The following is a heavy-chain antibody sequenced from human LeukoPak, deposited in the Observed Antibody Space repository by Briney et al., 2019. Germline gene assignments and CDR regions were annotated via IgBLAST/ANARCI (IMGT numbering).Heavy chain of an antibody. CDR3: ARVVAARPYNWFDP. Sequence: GASVKVSCKASGGTFSSYAISWVLQAPGQGLEWMGRIIPIFGTANYAQKFQGRVTITTDESTSTAYMELSSLRSEDTAVYYRARVVAARPYNWFDPWGQGTLVTVSS. CDR2: IIPIFGTA. D-gene: IGHD6-6*01. CDR1: GGTFSSYA. J-gene: IGHJ5*02. V-gene: IGHV1-69*05.